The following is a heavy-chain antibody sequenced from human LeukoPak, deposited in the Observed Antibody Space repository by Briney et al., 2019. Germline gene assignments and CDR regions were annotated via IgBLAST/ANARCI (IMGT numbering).Heavy chain of an antibody. Sequence: AGGSLRLSCAASGFTFSSHTMSWVRQAPGKGLEWVSAISGSGGSTYYADSVKGRFTISRDNSKNTLYLQMNSLRAEDTAVYYCAKNPGGYDYRFDYWGQGTLVTVSS. J-gene: IGHJ4*02. CDR1: GFTFSSHT. CDR3: AKNPGGYDYRFDY. V-gene: IGHV3-23*01. D-gene: IGHD5-12*01. CDR2: ISGSGGST.